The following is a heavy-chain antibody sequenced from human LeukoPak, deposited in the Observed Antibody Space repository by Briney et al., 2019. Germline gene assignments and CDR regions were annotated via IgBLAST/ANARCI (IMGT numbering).Heavy chain of an antibody. V-gene: IGHV3-7*01. CDR1: GFTFSSYW. CDR3: AIGRYCSSTSCYAPNWFDP. J-gene: IGHJ5*02. Sequence: GGSLRLSCAASGFTFSSYWMSWVRQAPGKGLEWVANIKQDGSEKYHVDSVKGRFTISRDNAKNSLYLQMNSLRAEDTAVYYCAIGRYCSSTSCYAPNWFDPWGQGTLVTVSS. CDR2: IKQDGSEK. D-gene: IGHD2-2*01.